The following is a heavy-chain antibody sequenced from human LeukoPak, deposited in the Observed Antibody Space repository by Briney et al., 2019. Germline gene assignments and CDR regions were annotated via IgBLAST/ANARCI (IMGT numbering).Heavy chain of an antibody. D-gene: IGHD6-19*01. Sequence: GGSLRLSCAASGFTFSDSGMHWVRQAPGKGLEWATLISYDGSNKYYADSVKGRFTISRSNSKNTLYLQINSLRVEDTAVYYCAKDRYSSGWGAAFDIWGQGTMVTVSS. V-gene: IGHV3-30*18. CDR1: GFTFSDSG. CDR3: AKDRYSSGWGAAFDI. J-gene: IGHJ3*02. CDR2: ISYDGSNK.